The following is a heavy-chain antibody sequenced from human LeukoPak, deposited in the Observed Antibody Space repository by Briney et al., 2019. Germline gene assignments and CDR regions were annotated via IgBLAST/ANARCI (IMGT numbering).Heavy chain of an antibody. CDR3: AHSYNSGWIPFDY. J-gene: IGHJ4*02. V-gene: IGHV2-5*01. CDR2: IHWNDDK. D-gene: IGHD6-19*01. CDR1: GFSLSSRGVG. Sequence: ESAPTLLQPPPPLTPTFAVSGFSLSSRGVGVGWIRQPPVKALEWLTLIHWNDDKLYSPSLKNRLTITKDTSKNQVVLTMTNMDPVDTATYYCAHSYNSGWIPFDYGGQGTLVTVSA.